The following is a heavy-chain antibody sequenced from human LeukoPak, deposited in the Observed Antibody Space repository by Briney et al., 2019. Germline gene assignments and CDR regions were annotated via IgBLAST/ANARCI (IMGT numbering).Heavy chain of an antibody. CDR1: GYTFTSYG. V-gene: IGHV1-18*01. Sequence: ASVKVSCKASGYTFTSYGISWVRQAPGQGLEGMGWISAYNGNTNYAQKLQGRVTMTRDTSTSTAYMEMRSMRSDDTAVYYCARDQKVGATPYFGMDVWGQGTTVTVSS. J-gene: IGHJ6*02. CDR2: ISAYNGNT. D-gene: IGHD1-26*01. CDR3: ARDQKVGATPYFGMDV.